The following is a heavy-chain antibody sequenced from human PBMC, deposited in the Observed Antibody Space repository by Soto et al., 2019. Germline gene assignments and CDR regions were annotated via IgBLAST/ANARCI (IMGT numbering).Heavy chain of an antibody. CDR3: AKDSGCVNNACAYDP. CDR2: ISKGSDYI. V-gene: IGHV3-21*01. D-gene: IGHD1-20*01. CDR1: GFSFSDYT. Sequence: GSLRLSCAASGFSFSDYTMNWVRQAPGKGLEWVSSISKGSDYIFYADKVKGRFTISRDNARNSLHLQMTSLRVEDTAAYYCAKDSGCVNNACAYDPWGQGTLVTVSS. J-gene: IGHJ5*02.